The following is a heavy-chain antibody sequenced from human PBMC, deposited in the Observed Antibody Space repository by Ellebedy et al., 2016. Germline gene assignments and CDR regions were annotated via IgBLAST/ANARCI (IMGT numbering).Heavy chain of an antibody. CDR2: ISSSSDYT. V-gene: IGHV3-11*06. CDR1: GFIFSDYY. J-gene: IGHJ4*02. Sequence: GESLKISCAASGFIFSDYYMSWIRQAPGKGLEWVSYISSSSDYTKYADSVKGRFTISRDNAKSSVYLQMNSLRAEDTAVYYCAREGPMLRGVIDEDFWGQGTLVTVSS. CDR3: AREGPMLRGVIDEDF. D-gene: IGHD3-10*01.